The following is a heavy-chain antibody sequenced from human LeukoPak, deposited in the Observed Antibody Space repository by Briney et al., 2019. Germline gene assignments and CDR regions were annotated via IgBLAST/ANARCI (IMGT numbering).Heavy chain of an antibody. CDR2: IGGRG. Sequence: GGSLRLSCAASGFTFSSYAMSWVRQSPGKGLEWVSYIGGRGADIYDIHYAVSVKGRFTISRDNAKKSLYLQMNSLKTEDTAVYYCTTGIRGDWGQGTLVTVSS. CDR1: GFTFSSYA. CDR3: TTGIRGD. V-gene: IGHV3-21*05. J-gene: IGHJ4*02. D-gene: IGHD3-10*01.